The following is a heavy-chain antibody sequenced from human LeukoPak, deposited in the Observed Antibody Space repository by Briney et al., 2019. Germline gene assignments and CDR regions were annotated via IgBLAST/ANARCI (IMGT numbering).Heavy chain of an antibody. V-gene: IGHV3-7*01. CDR2: IRQGGGEK. D-gene: IGHD6-13*01. CDR1: GFTFSSNW. Sequence: GGSLRLSCSVSGFTFSSNWMVWVRPAPGKGLVGGVSIRQGGGEKSYVDSVKGRFTSTRANTTNSLYLQMSSLSAQARAVCSCARGGTAAGLYFDLWGQGTLVTVSS. J-gene: IGHJ4*01. CDR3: ARGGTAAGLYFDL.